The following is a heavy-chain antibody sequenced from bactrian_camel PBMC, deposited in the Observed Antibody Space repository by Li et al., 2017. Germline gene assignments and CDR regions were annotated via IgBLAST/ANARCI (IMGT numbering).Heavy chain of an antibody. V-gene: IGHV3S55*01. CDR3: AAGRLWRRRDGDYCDLTIDCFTS. Sequence: HVQLVESGGGSVQAGGSLTLSCTASGFIVGDSTMGWYRQAPGGECELVSTISTDEDTYYADSVKGRFTISRERSKNTLYLQLNNLKFEDTAMYYCAAGRLWRRRDGDYCDLTIDCFTSWGQGTQVTVS. CDR2: ISTDEDT. D-gene: IGHD2*01. J-gene: IGHJ6*01. CDR1: GFIVGDST.